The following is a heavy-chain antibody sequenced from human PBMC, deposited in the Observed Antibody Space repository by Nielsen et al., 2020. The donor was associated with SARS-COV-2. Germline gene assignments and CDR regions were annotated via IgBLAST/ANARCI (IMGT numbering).Heavy chain of an antibody. J-gene: IGHJ6*02. Sequence: GESLKISCKASGYTFTSYGISWVRQAPGQGLEWMGWISAYNGNTNYAQKLQGRVTMTTDTSTSTAYMELRSLRSDDTAVYYCARDWSIFVDYYGMDVWGQGTTVTVSS. CDR2: ISAYNGNT. V-gene: IGHV1-18*01. CDR3: ARDWSIFVDYYGMDV. D-gene: IGHD3-3*01. CDR1: GYTFTSYG.